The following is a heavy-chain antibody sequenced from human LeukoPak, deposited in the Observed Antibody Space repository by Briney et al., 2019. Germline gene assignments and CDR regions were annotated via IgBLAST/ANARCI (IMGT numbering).Heavy chain of an antibody. Sequence: GRSLRLSCVASGFTFSTYTLHWVRQAPGKGLEWVAVMSYDGSSKYYADSVKGRFTISRDNSKNTLYLQMNSLRAEDTAVYYCARGKWELLRPYLDYWGQGTLVTVSS. CDR2: MSYDGSSK. CDR1: GFTFSTYT. D-gene: IGHD1-26*01. V-gene: IGHV3-30*04. CDR3: ARGKWELLRPYLDY. J-gene: IGHJ4*02.